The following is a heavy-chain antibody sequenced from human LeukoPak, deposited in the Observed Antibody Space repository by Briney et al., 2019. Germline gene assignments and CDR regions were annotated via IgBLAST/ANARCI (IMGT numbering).Heavy chain of an antibody. V-gene: IGHV1-8*01. CDR3: ASWGYCSSTSCYNDYGMDV. D-gene: IGHD2-2*02. Sequence: ASVKVSCKASGYTFTSYDINWVRQATGQGLEWMGGMNPNSGNTGYAQKFQGRVTMTRNTSISTAYMELSGLRSEDTAVYYCASWGYCSSTSCYNDYGMDVWGQGTTVTVSS. CDR2: MNPNSGNT. J-gene: IGHJ6*02. CDR1: GYTFTSYD.